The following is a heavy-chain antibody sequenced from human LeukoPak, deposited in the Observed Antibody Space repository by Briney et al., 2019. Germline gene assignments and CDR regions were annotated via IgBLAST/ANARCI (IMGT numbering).Heavy chain of an antibody. V-gene: IGHV1-69*13. CDR1: GGTFSSYA. CDR3: ARDLPSTIFGVANWFDP. Sequence: ASVKVSRKASGGTFSSYAISWVRQAPGQGLEGMGGIIPIFGTANYAQKFQGRVTITADESTSTAYMELSSLRSEDTAVYYCARDLPSTIFGVANWFDPWGQGTLVTVSS. D-gene: IGHD3-3*01. CDR2: IIPIFGTA. J-gene: IGHJ5*02.